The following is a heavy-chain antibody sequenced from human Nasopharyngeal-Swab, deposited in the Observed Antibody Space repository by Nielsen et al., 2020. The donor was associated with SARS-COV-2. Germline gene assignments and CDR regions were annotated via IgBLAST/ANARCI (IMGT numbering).Heavy chain of an antibody. CDR2: ISISGNPT. CDR3: AKGPLIIVVDYYFDY. V-gene: IGHV3-23*01. Sequence: VRQAPGKGLEWVSTISISGNPTYYAGSVKGRFTISRDNSKNTLYLQMNSLRAEDTAVYYCAKGPLIIVVDYYFDYWGQGTLVTVSS. J-gene: IGHJ4*02. D-gene: IGHD2-2*01.